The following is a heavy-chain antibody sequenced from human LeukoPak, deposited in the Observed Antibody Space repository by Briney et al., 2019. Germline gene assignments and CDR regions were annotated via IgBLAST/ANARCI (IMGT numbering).Heavy chain of an antibody. V-gene: IGHV1-46*01. CDR3: ARGVAAAFSSDYFDY. D-gene: IGHD6-13*01. J-gene: IGHJ4*02. CDR1: GYIFTSYY. CDR2: INPSGGST. Sequence: ASVKVSCKASGYIFTSYYMHWVRQAPGQGLEWMGIINPSGGSTSYAQKFQGRVTMTRDTSTSTVYMELSSLRSEDTAVYYCARGVAAAFSSDYFDYWGQGTLVTVSS.